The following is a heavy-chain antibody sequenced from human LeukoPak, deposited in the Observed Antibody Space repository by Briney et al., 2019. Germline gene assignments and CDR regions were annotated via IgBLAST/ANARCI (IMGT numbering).Heavy chain of an antibody. CDR3: ARALFRGSYRDFDY. Sequence: SETLSLTCTVSGDSISTYYWSWIRQPPGKGLEWIGYIYYSGGTNYNPSLKSRVTISVDTSKNQFSPRLSSVTAADTAVYYCARALFRGSYRDFDYWGQGTLVTVSS. J-gene: IGHJ4*02. CDR1: GDSISTYY. CDR2: IYYSGGT. D-gene: IGHD1-26*01. V-gene: IGHV4-59*01.